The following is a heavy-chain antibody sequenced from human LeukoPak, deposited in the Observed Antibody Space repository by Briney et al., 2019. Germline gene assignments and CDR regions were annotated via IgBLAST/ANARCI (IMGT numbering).Heavy chain of an antibody. V-gene: IGHV4-30-4*08. Sequence: SQTLSLTCTVSRGSISSGDYYWSWIRQPPGKGLEWIGYIYYSGSTYYHPSLKSRVTISVDSSKTQFSLKLSSVTAADTAVYYCARGRKDIVVVPAASPLLYYYYYYMDVWGKGTTVTVSS. CDR1: RGSISSGDYY. CDR2: IYYSGST. D-gene: IGHD2-2*01. CDR3: ARGRKDIVVVPAASPLLYYYYYYMDV. J-gene: IGHJ6*03.